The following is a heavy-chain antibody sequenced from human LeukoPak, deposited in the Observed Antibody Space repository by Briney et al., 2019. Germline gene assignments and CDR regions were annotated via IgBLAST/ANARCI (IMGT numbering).Heavy chain of an antibody. J-gene: IGHJ6*03. CDR2: IYTSGST. D-gene: IGHD6-6*01. CDR3: ARDLEYSSSYYYYYYMDV. CDR1: GGSISSYY. Sequence: PSETLSLTCTVSGGSISSYYWSWIRQPAGKGLEWIGRIYTSGSTNYNPSLKSRVTMSVDTSKNQFSLKLSSVTAADTAVYYCARDLEYSSSYYYYYYMDVWGKGTTVTVSS. V-gene: IGHV4-4*07.